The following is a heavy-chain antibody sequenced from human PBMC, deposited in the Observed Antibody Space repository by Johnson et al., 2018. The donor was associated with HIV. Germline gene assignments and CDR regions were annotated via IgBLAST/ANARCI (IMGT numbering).Heavy chain of an antibody. Sequence: QVQLVESGGGVVQPGRSLGLSCAASGFSFSSYAMHWVRQAPGKGLEWVASLSYDGSTKDYADSVQGRFTISRDISKNTLYLQMNSLRAGDTAVYYCARAYSGSYINDAFDIWGQGTMVTVSS. CDR2: LSYDGSTK. J-gene: IGHJ3*02. CDR1: GFSFSSYA. CDR3: ARAYSGSYINDAFDI. V-gene: IGHV3-30*04. D-gene: IGHD1-26*01.